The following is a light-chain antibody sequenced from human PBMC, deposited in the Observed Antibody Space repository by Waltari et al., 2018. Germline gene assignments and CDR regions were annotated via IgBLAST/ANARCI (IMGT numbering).Light chain of an antibody. CDR1: QSVNSAF. J-gene: IGKJ3*01. V-gene: IGKV3-20*01. CDR3: QQYGNSLFT. CDR2: GAS. Sequence: EIVLTQSPGTLSLSPGERATLSCRASQSVNSAFLAWYQQKPGQAPRLLIYGASSRATDIPNRFSGSGSGTDFTLTISRLEPEDFAVYYCQQYGNSLFTFGPGTKVDIK.